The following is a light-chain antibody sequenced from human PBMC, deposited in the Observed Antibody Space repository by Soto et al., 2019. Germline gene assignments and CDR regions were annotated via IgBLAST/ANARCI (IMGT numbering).Light chain of an antibody. CDR1: QSISSW. V-gene: IGKV1-5*01. J-gene: IGKJ1*01. Sequence: DIPMTQSPSTLSTSVGDRVTITCRASQSISSWLAWYQQKPGKAPKLLIHDASNLESGVPSRFSGSGSGTEFTLTISSLQPDDFATYYCQQYNTYPWTFGQGTKVEIK. CDR2: DAS. CDR3: QQYNTYPWT.